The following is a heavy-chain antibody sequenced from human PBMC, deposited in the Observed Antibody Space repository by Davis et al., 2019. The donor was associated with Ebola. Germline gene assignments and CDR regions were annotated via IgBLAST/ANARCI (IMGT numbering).Heavy chain of an antibody. J-gene: IGHJ6*02. D-gene: IGHD1-20*01. Sequence: ASVKVSCKASGYTFTSYDINWVRQATGQGLEWMGWMNPNSGNTGYAQKFQGRVTMTRNTSISTAYMELSSLRSEDTAVYYCARDLVRYNWNYWGMDVWGQGTTVTVSS. CDR3: ARDLVRYNWNYWGMDV. CDR2: MNPNSGNT. V-gene: IGHV1-8*01. CDR1: GYTFTSYD.